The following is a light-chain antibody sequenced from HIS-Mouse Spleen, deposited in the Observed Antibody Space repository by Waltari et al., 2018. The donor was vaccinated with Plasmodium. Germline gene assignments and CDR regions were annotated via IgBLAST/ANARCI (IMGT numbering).Light chain of an antibody. CDR1: ALPKKY. Sequence: SYELTQPPSVSVSPGQTARITCSGDALPKKYAYWYQQKSGQAPVLVIYEDSKRPSGIPDRFSGSMSGTMATLTISGAQVEDEADYYCYSTDSSGNHRVFGGGTKLTVL. J-gene: IGLJ3*02. CDR2: EDS. CDR3: YSTDSSGNHRV. V-gene: IGLV3-10*01.